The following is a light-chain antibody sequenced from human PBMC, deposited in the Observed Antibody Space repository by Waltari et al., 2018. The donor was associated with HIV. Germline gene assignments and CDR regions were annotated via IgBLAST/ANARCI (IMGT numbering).Light chain of an antibody. J-gene: IGLJ3*02. CDR2: VGTGGIVG. V-gene: IGLV9-49*01. CDR3: GADHGSGSNFNWV. CDR1: TGYRNYQ. Sequence: QPVLTQPPSASASLGASVTLTCTLSTGYRNYQVDWYPQRPGKGPRFVMRVGTGGIVGSKGDGIPDRFSVLGSGLNRFLTIKNIQEEDEADYHCGADHGSGSNFNWVFGGGTKLTVL.